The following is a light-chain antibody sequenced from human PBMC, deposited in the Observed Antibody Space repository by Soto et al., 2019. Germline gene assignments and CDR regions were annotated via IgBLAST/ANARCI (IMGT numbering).Light chain of an antibody. Sequence: QSVLAQPASVSGSPGQSITISCTGTSSEFGGYNYVSWYQQHPGKVPKLLIYGVTDRPSGVSNRFSGSKSGNVASLTISGLQAEDEADYYCCSYTSDLTPYVFGTGTKVNVL. CDR1: SSEFGGYNY. J-gene: IGLJ1*01. CDR3: CSYTSDLTPYV. V-gene: IGLV2-14*03. CDR2: GVT.